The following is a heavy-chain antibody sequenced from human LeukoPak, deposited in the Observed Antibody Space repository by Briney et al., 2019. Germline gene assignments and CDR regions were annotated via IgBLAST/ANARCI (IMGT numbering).Heavy chain of an antibody. J-gene: IGHJ5*02. CDR1: GGSISTGSYS. CDR2: IYTSGST. D-gene: IGHD3-10*01. V-gene: IGHV4-61*02. Sequence: SETLSLTCTVSGGSISTGSYSWNWIRQPAGKGLEWIGRIYTSGSTNYNPSLKSRVTVSVDTSKNQFSLKLSSVTAADTAVYYCARDYGSGDQKCFDPWGQGTLVTVSS. CDR3: ARDYGSGDQKCFDP.